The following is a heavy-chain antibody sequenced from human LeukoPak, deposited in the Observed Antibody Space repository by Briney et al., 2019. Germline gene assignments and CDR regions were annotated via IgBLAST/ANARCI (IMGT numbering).Heavy chain of an antibody. D-gene: IGHD3-22*01. CDR1: GYTLTNYY. CDR3: GRDLNRSGYTREGRFDP. J-gene: IGHJ5*02. Sequence: GASVKVSCNASGYTLTNYYMHWVRQAPGQGLEWMGIINPSGGSTTYAQKFQGRVTMTRDMSTSTVYMELSSLRSEDTAVYYCGRDLNRSGYTREGRFDPWGKGTLVTVSS. CDR2: INPSGGST. V-gene: IGHV1-46*01.